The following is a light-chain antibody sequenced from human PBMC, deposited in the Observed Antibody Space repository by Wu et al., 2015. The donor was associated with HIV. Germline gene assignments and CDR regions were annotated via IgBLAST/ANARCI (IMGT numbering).Light chain of an antibody. CDR1: QTMSNTN. J-gene: IGKJ3*01. CDR2: GAS. Sequence: EIVLTQSPGTLSVSPGERATLSCRPSQTMSNTNLAWYQQKPGQAPRLLIYGASSRATGVPDRFSGSKSGTDFTLTISRLEPEDFAMYYCQQYGSSPTTFGPGPK. V-gene: IGKV3-20*01. CDR3: QQYGSSPTT.